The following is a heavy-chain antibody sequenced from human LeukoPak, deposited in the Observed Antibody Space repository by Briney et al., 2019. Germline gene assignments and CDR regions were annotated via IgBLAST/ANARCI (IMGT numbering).Heavy chain of an antibody. CDR1: GYSFTSYY. J-gene: IGHJ4*02. D-gene: IGHD3-3*01. V-gene: IGHV1-2*02. CDR2: INPSSGGT. Sequence: ASVKVSCKTSGYSFTSYYIRWVRQAPGQGLEWMGWINPSSGGTEYAQKFQGRVTMTRDTSISTAYMELSRLRSDDTAVYYCARAYYDFWSGYYNDYWGQGTLVTVSS. CDR3: ARAYYDFWSGYYNDY.